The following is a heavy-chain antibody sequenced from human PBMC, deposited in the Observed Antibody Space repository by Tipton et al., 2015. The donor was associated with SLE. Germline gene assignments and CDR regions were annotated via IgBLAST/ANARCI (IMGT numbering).Heavy chain of an antibody. CDR1: GFTFSSYW. V-gene: IGHV3-7*01. D-gene: IGHD2-2*02. CDR3: ARVGLGYCSSTSCYTDAFDI. J-gene: IGHJ3*02. Sequence: GSLRLSCAASGFTFSSYWMSWVRQAPGKGLEWVANIKQDGSEKYYVDSVKGRFTISRDNAKNSLYLQMNSLRAEDTAVYYCARVGLGYCSSTSCYTDAFDIWGQGTMVTVSS. CDR2: IKQDGSEK.